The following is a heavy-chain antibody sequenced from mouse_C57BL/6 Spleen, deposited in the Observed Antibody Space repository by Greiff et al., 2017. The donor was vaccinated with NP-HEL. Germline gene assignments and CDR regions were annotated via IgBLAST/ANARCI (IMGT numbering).Heavy chain of an antibody. J-gene: IGHJ2*01. D-gene: IGHD1-1*01. Sequence: QVQLQQPGAELVMPGASVKLSCKASGYTFTSYWMHWVKQRPGQGLEWIGEIDPSDSYTNYNQKFKGKSTLTVDKSSSTAYMQLSSLTSEDSAVYYCARRDDGSRGYLDYWGQGTTLTVSS. CDR1: GYTFTSYW. CDR2: IDPSDSYT. CDR3: ARRDDGSRGYLDY. V-gene: IGHV1-69*01.